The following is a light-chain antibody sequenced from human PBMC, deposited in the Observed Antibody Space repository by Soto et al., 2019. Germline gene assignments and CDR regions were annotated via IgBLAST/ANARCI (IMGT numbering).Light chain of an antibody. V-gene: IGKV1-12*01. CDR1: QGIGSW. J-gene: IGKJ3*01. CDR3: QQTNTFPLT. Sequence: DIQMTQSPSSVSASVGDRVTITCRASQGIGSWLAWYQQKPGKAPNLLIYATSNLQTGVPSRFSGSGSGTDFTLTISSLQTEDFASYYCQQTNTFPLTFGPGTKVDIK. CDR2: ATS.